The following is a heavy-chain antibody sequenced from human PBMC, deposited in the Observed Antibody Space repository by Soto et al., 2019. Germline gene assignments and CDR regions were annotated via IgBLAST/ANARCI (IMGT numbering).Heavy chain of an antibody. CDR3: AKDPFLRDSSGYYFYY. CDR2: ISYDVSNK. D-gene: IGHD3-22*01. CDR1: GFIFSGYG. V-gene: IGHV3-30*18. J-gene: IGHJ4*02. Sequence: GGSLRLSCAASGFIFSGYGMHWVRQAPGKGLEWVAAISYDVSNKYYADSVKGRFTISRDNSKNTLYLQMNSLRAEDTAIYYCAKDPFLRDSSGYYFYYWGQGTLVTVSS.